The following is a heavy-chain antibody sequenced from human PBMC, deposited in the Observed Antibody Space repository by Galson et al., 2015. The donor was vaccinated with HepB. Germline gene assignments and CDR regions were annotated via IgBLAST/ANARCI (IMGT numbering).Heavy chain of an antibody. J-gene: IGHJ4*02. CDR3: AGIRSYNWNEDAFDY. CDR2: VHSSGST. D-gene: IGHD1-20*01. CDR1: GASISSGAYS. Sequence: TLSLTCAVSGASISSGAYSWNWIRQPPGRGLEWIGYVHSSGSTYYNPSLKSRIIISLDTSKNQFSLRLSSVTAADTAVYYCAGIRSYNWNEDAFDYWGRGTLVTVSS. V-gene: IGHV4-30-4*07.